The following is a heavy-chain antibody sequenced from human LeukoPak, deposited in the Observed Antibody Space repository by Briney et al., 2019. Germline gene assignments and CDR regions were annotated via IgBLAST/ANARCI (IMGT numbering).Heavy chain of an antibody. Sequence: PGGTLRLSCAASGFTFSSYGMSWVRQAPGKGLEWVSAISGSGGSTYYADSVKGRFTISRDNSKNTLYLQMNSLRAEDTAVYYCAKSETDSSGYYPFGYWGQGTLVTVSS. D-gene: IGHD3-22*01. CDR1: GFTFSSYG. J-gene: IGHJ4*02. CDR2: ISGSGGST. V-gene: IGHV3-23*01. CDR3: AKSETDSSGYYPFGY.